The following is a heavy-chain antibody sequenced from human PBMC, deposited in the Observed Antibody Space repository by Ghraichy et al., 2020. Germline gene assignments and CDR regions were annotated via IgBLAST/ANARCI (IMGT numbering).Heavy chain of an antibody. CDR2: INWNGNTI. CDR1: GFPFDDYG. V-gene: IGHV3-20*04. CDR3: ARKNYHILTGYSWVDV. Sequence: SCAASGFPFDDYGMSWVRQAPGKGLEWVSSINWNGNTIAYADSIKGRFTVSRDNAKNSLYLQMNRLRAEDTALYYCARKNYHILTGYSWVDVWGRGTTVTVSS. J-gene: IGHJ6*02. D-gene: IGHD3-9*01.